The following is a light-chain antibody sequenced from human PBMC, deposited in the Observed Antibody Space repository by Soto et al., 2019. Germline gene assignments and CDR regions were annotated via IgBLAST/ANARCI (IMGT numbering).Light chain of an antibody. CDR1: SSNIGNNA. CDR2: YDD. Sequence: QSVLTQPPSVSEAPRQRVTISCSGSSSNIGNNAVNWYQQLPGKAPKVVIYYDDLLPSGVSDRFSGSKSGTSASLAISGLQSEDEADYYWEAWDDSLSPPVFGGGTKLTVL. V-gene: IGLV1-36*01. CDR3: EAWDDSLSPPV. J-gene: IGLJ2*01.